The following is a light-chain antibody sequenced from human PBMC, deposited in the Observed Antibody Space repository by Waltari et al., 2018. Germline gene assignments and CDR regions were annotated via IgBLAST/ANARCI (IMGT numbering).Light chain of an antibody. CDR1: QTVSSN. J-gene: IGKJ5*01. Sequence: EVVMTQSPATLSVFPGESATLSCRASQTVSSNLAWYQQRPGQAPRLLIFDASPRAPSFPARFSGSGSGTEFTLTIRSLQSEDSAVYYCQQYNRWLPITFGQGTRLEIK. CDR3: QQYNRWLPIT. V-gene: IGKV3-15*01. CDR2: DAS.